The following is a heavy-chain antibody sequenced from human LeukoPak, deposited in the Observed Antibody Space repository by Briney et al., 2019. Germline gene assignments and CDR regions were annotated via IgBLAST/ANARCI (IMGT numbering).Heavy chain of an antibody. Sequence: GGSLRLSCAASGFTFNRNAISWVRQAPGKGLEWVSTIGGSGDKTFYADSVKGRLTISRDNSKNMVHLQMNSLTGEDTALYYCVRRGDASSGWGDHDFWGQGALVTVSS. J-gene: IGHJ4*02. CDR1: GFTFNRNA. V-gene: IGHV3-23*01. D-gene: IGHD6-19*01. CDR2: IGGSGDKT. CDR3: VRRGDASSGWGDHDF.